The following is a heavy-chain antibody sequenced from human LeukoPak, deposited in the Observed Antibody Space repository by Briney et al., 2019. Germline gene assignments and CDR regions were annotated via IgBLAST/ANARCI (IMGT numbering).Heavy chain of an antibody. Sequence: GGSLTLSCAASGFSFSTHSMNWIRQAPGKGLEWISFINLDGTDIHYGESVKGRFTISRDNAKNSLYLQMHTLRAEDTAVYYCAGDGVGVLPGDAFDIWSQGTMVTVSS. CDR2: INLDGTDI. V-gene: IGHV3-21*05. CDR3: AGDGVGVLPGDAFDI. D-gene: IGHD1-26*01. J-gene: IGHJ3*02. CDR1: GFSFSTHS.